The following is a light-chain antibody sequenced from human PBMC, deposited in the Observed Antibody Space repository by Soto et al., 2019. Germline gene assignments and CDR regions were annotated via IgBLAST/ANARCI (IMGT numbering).Light chain of an antibody. CDR2: GAS. J-gene: IGKJ2*01. V-gene: IGKV3-20*01. Sequence: EIVLVQSPGTLSLSPGERATLSCRASQSVSNNYLPGYQQKPGQAPRLLIYGASSRATGVPDRFSGSGTGTDFSLTITRLEPEDFAVYYCQQYGVSPLMFTFGQGTKVGVK. CDR3: QQYGVSPLMFT. CDR1: QSVSNNY.